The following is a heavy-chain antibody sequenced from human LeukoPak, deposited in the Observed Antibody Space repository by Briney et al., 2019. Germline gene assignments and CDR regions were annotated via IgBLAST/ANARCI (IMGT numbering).Heavy chain of an antibody. D-gene: IGHD2-15*01. CDR3: ASRIRDSSFAFDL. V-gene: IGHV5-51*01. Sequence: GESLKISCKGSGYSFTNYWIDWVRQMPGKGLGWMGVIYVGDSDSTYSPSFQGQVSMSVDQSTNTAYLQWRSLRASDAAMYFCASRIRDSSFAFDLWGQGTMVTVSS. CDR2: IYVGDSDS. J-gene: IGHJ3*01. CDR1: GYSFTNYW.